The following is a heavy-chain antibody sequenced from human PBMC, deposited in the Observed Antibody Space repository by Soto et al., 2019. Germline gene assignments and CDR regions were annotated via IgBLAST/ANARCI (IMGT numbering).Heavy chain of an antibody. V-gene: IGHV4-30-4*01. CDR3: ARTLNIAARPSTQYYYYYGMDV. CDR2: IYYSGST. CDR1: GGSISSGDYY. D-gene: IGHD6-6*01. J-gene: IGHJ6*02. Sequence: RSLTCTVSGGSISSGDYYWTWIRRPPGKGLEWIGYIYYSGSTYYNPSLKSRVTISVDTSKNQFSLKLSSVTAADTAVYYCARTLNIAARPSTQYYYYYGMDVWGQGTTVTVSS.